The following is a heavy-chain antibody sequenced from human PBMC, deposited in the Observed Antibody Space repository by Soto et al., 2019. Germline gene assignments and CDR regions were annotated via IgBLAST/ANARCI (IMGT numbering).Heavy chain of an antibody. CDR2: IYYSGST. CDR3: AKQQWLAPFDY. J-gene: IGHJ4*02. D-gene: IGHD6-19*01. V-gene: IGHV4-39*01. CDR1: GGSISSSSYY. Sequence: PSETLSLTCTVSGGSISSSSYYWGWIRQPPGKGLEWIGSIYYSGSTYYNPSLKSRVTISVDTSKNQFSLKLSSVTAADTAVYYCAKQQWLAPFDYWGQGTQVTVSS.